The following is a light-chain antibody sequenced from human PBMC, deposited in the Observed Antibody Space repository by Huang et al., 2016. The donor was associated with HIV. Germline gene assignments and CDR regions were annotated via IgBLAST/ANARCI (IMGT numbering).Light chain of an antibody. CDR1: QSVSNNY. CDR3: QQYGSSPKT. Sequence: EIVLTQSPGTLSLSPGERATLSCRASQSVSNNYLAWYQQKPGQAPRLLIYGASSRATGIPDRFSGSGSGTDFTLTISRLEREDFAVFYCQQYGSSPKTFGQGTKVEI. J-gene: IGKJ1*01. CDR2: GAS. V-gene: IGKV3-20*01.